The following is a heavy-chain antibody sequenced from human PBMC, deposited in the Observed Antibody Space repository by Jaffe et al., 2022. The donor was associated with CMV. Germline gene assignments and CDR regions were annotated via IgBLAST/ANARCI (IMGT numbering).Heavy chain of an antibody. J-gene: IGHJ6*03. CDR1: GGSISSYY. D-gene: IGHD3-22*01. CDR2: IYYSGST. V-gene: IGHV4-59*08. CDR3: ARVRYYDSSGYYDYYYYYMDV. Sequence: QVQLQESGPGLVKPSETLSLTCTVSGGSISSYYWSWIRQPPGKGLEWIGYIYYSGSTNYNPSLKSRVTISVDTSKNQFSLKLSSVTAADTAVYYCARVRYYDSSGYYDYYYYYMDVWGKGTTVTVSS.